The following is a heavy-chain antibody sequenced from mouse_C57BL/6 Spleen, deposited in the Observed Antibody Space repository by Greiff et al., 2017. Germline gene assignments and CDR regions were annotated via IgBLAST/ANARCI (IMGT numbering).Heavy chain of an antibody. Sequence: VQLQQSGAELIKPGASVKLSCKASGYTFTSYWMHWVKQRPGQGLEWIGMIHPNSGSTNYNEKFKSKATLTVDKSSTTAYMQLSSLTSEDSAVYYCARLITTVVAGVDYWGQGTTLTVSS. CDR2: IHPNSGST. CDR1: GYTFTSYW. CDR3: ARLITTVVAGVDY. J-gene: IGHJ2*01. D-gene: IGHD1-1*01. V-gene: IGHV1-64*01.